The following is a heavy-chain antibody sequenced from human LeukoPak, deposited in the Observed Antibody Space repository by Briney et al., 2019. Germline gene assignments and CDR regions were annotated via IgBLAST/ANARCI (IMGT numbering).Heavy chain of an antibody. J-gene: IGHJ4*02. CDR1: GASIRSYY. V-gene: IGHV4-59*01. CDR3: STDSPTGFDH. Sequence: SETLSLTCTVSGASIRSYYWSWTRQTPGRGLEWIGYIYHTGSTKYNPSLKSRVTISIDTSKNHFSLTLTSVTAADTAVYYCSTDSPTGFDHWGQGALVTVSS. CDR2: IYHTGST. D-gene: IGHD2-8*02.